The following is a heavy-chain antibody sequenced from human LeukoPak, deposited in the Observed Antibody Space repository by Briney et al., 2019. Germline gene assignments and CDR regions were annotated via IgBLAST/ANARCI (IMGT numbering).Heavy chain of an antibody. Sequence: PSETLSLTCAVSGASIISPYWLTWVRQAPGKGLEWVSAISNTGGSTYYADSVKGRFAISRDKSKNTLSLQMNSLRAEDTAVYYCAQQVGYCSSGSCYFTYWGQGTLVTVSS. CDR2: ISNTGGST. J-gene: IGHJ1*01. D-gene: IGHD2-15*01. CDR1: GASIISPY. CDR3: AQQVGYCSSGSCYFTY. V-gene: IGHV3-23*01.